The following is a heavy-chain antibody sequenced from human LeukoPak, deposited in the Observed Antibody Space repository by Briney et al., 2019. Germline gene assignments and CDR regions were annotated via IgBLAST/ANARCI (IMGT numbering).Heavy chain of an antibody. Sequence: GGSLRLSCAASGFTFSSYAMHWVRQAPGKGLEWVAVISYDGSNKYYADSVKGRFTISRDNSKNTLYLQMNSLRAEDTAVYYCARVGYCSSTSYWGQGTLVTVSS. D-gene: IGHD2-2*03. CDR2: ISYDGSNK. CDR3: ARVGYCSSTSY. V-gene: IGHV3-30-3*01. J-gene: IGHJ4*02. CDR1: GFTFSSYA.